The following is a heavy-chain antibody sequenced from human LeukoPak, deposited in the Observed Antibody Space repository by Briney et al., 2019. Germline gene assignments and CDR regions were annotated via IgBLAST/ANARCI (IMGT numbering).Heavy chain of an antibody. Sequence: SETLSLTCAVYGGSFSGYYWSWIRQPPGKGLEWIGEINHSGSTNYNPSLKSRVTISVDTSKNQFSLKLSSVTAADTAVYYCAKSAPIDAFDIWGQGTMVTVSS. CDR3: AKSAPIDAFDI. J-gene: IGHJ3*02. CDR2: INHSGST. CDR1: GGSFSGYY. V-gene: IGHV4-34*01.